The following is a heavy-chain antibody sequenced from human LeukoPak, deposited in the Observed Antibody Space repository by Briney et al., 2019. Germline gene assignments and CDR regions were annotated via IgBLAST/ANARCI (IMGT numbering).Heavy chain of an antibody. CDR3: ARTYSDSSGFYPDAFDI. J-gene: IGHJ3*02. V-gene: IGHV4-4*02. CDR2: IYHRGST. CDR1: GDSISSSNW. D-gene: IGHD3-22*01. Sequence: PSETLSLTCGVSGDSISSSNWWSWVRQPPGKGLEWIGEIYHRGSTNYNPSLKSRVTISVDKFKNQFSLNLTSVTAADTAVYYCARTYSDSSGFYPDAFDIWGQGTMVTVTS.